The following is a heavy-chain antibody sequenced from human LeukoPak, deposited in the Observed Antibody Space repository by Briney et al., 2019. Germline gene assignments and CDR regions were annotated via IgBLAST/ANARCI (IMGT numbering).Heavy chain of an antibody. J-gene: IGHJ4*02. V-gene: IGHV4-59*01. CDR1: GGSISSYY. D-gene: IGHD6-13*01. CDR3: ARDAPRSSSWYGLRDY. CDR2: IYYSGST. Sequence: SETLSLTCAVSGGSISSYYWSWIRQPPGKGLEWIGYIYYSGSTNYNPSLKSRVTISVDTSKNQFSLKLSSVTAADTAVYYCARDAPRSSSWYGLRDYWGQGTLVTVSS.